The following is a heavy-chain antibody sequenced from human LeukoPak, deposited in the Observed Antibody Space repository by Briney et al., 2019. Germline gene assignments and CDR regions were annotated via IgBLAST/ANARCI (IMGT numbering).Heavy chain of an antibody. J-gene: IGHJ3*02. V-gene: IGHV4-30-4*08. CDR3: ARVVSLTLATHYPDAFDI. D-gene: IGHD5/OR15-5a*01. CDR1: GGSIRSGDYY. CDR2: IYYSGST. Sequence: SQTLSLTCTVSGGSIRSGDYYWSWIRQPPGKGLEWNGYIYYSGSTYYNPSLKSRVTISVDTSKNQCSLKLSSVTAADTAVYYCARVVSLTLATHYPDAFDIWGQGTMVTVSS.